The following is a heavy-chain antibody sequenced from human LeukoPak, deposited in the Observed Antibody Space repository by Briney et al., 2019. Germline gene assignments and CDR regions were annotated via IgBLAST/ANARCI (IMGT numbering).Heavy chain of an antibody. Sequence: GGSLRLSCAASGFTFNNYALHWVRQAPGKGLEWVAFISYDGSNTYFADSVKGRFTISRDNSKNTLFLQMNSLRAEDTAVYYCARDPGSGYDFLGPTYMDVWGKGTTVTVSS. CDR3: ARDPGSGYDFLGPTYMDV. D-gene: IGHD5-12*01. CDR2: ISYDGSNT. CDR1: GFTFNNYA. V-gene: IGHV3-30*04. J-gene: IGHJ6*03.